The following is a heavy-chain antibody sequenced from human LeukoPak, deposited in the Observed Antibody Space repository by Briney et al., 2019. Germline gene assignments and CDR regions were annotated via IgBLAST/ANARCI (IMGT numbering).Heavy chain of an antibody. Sequence: GGSLPLSCPCTGFTLSSYPIQRVRQAPGTEADGVAVISFDGSNKYYADSVKGRFTISRDNSKNTLYLQMNSLRAEDTAVYYCAREGLGATPQSPYYYYGMDVWGQGTTVTVSS. J-gene: IGHJ6*02. CDR2: ISFDGSNK. CDR1: GFTLSSYP. CDR3: AREGLGATPQSPYYYYGMDV. D-gene: IGHD1-26*01. V-gene: IGHV3-30*14.